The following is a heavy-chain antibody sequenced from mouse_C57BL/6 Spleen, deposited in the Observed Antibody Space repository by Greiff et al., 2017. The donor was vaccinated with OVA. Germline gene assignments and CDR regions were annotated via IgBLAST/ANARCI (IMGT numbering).Heavy chain of an antibody. D-gene: IGHD1-1*02. CDR3: ARDRGSPFAY. CDR2: ISDGGSYT. CDR1: GFTFSSYA. V-gene: IGHV5-4*01. Sequence: DVKLVESGGGLVKPGGSLKLSCAASGFTFSSYAMSWVRQTPEKRLEWVATISDGGSYTYYPDNVKGRFTISRDNAKNNLYLQMSHLKSEDTAMYYCARDRGSPFAYWGQGTLVTVSA. J-gene: IGHJ3*01.